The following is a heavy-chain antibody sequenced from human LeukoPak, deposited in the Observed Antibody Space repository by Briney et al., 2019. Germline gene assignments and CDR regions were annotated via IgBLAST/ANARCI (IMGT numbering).Heavy chain of an antibody. J-gene: IGHJ6*02. Sequence: GGSLRLSCAASGFTFSSYAMHWVRQAPGQRLEWMGWINAGNGNTKYSQKFQGRVTITSDTSASTAYMELSSLRSEDTAVYYCARDKIVGDSSGYSIYYYGMDVWGQGTTVTVSS. CDR3: ARDKIVGDSSGYSIYYYGMDV. V-gene: IGHV1-3*01. CDR2: INAGNGNT. CDR1: GFTFSSYA. D-gene: IGHD3-22*01.